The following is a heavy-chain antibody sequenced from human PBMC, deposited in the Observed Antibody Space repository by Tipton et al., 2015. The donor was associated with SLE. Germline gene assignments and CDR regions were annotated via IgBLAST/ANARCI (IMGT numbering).Heavy chain of an antibody. D-gene: IGHD6-19*01. J-gene: IGHJ3*02. CDR3: ARASSGWYLDI. CDR1: GFTVSSNY. Sequence: SLRLSCAASGFTVSSNYMSWVRQAPGKGLEWVSVIYSGGSTYCADSVKGRFTISRHNSKNTLYLQMNSLRAEDTAVYYCARASSGWYLDIWGQGTMVTVSS. CDR2: IYSGGST. V-gene: IGHV3-53*04.